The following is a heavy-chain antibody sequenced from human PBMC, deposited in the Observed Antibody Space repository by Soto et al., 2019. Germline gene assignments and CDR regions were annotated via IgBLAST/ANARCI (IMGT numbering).Heavy chain of an antibody. V-gene: IGHV1-18*01. J-gene: IGHJ5*02. D-gene: IGHD2-15*01. CDR1: GYTFTSYG. CDR3: ARDGDIVVVVAATGVNWFDP. Sequence: QVQLVQSGAEVKKPGASVKVSCKASGYTFTSYGISWVRQAPGQGLEWMGWISAYNGNTNYAQKLQGRVTMTTDTSTSTAYMALRSPRSVDTAVYYCARDGDIVVVVAATGVNWFDPWGQGTLVTVSS. CDR2: ISAYNGNT.